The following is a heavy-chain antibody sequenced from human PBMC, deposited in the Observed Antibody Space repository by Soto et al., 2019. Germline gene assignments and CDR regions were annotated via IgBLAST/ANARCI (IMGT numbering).Heavy chain of an antibody. CDR3: ARSNYDFWSGYPRYYYGMDV. V-gene: IGHV3-9*01. Sequence: GGSLRLSCAASGFTFDDYAMHWVRQAPGKGLEWVSGISWNSGSIGYADSVKGRFTISRDNAKNSLYLQMNSLRAEDTAVYYCARSNYDFWSGYPRYYYGMDVWGQGTTVTVSS. D-gene: IGHD3-3*01. CDR1: GFTFDDYA. CDR2: ISWNSGSI. J-gene: IGHJ6*02.